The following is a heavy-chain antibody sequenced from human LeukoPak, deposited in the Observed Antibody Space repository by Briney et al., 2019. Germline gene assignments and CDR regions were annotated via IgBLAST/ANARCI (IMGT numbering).Heavy chain of an antibody. CDR2: IYYSGST. Sequence: SETLSLTCTVSDGSISNYYWSWIRQPPGKGLEWIGYIYYSGSTNYNPSLKSRVTISIETSKSQFSLEVSSVTAADTAVYYCARGVVVAATGWFDTWGQGTLVTVSS. CDR3: ARGVVVAATGWFDT. D-gene: IGHD2-15*01. J-gene: IGHJ5*02. V-gene: IGHV4-59*01. CDR1: DGSISNYY.